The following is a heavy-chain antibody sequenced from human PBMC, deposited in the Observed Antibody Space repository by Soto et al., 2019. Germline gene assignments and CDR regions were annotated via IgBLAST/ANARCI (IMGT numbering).Heavy chain of an antibody. CDR3: AKVRNRIAARNYSYYGMDV. D-gene: IGHD6-6*01. V-gene: IGHV3-23*01. CDR1: GFTFSSYA. Sequence: PGGSLRLSCAASGFTFSSYAMSWVRQAPGKGLEWVSAISGSGGSTYYADSVKGRFTISRDNSKNTLYLQMNSLRAEDTAVYYCAKVRNRIAARNYSYYGMDVGGQGDTVTVSS. CDR2: ISGSGGST. J-gene: IGHJ6*02.